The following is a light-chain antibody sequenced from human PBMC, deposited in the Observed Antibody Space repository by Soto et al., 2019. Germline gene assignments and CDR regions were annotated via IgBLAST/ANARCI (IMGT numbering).Light chain of an antibody. J-gene: IGLJ3*02. CDR2: LNSDGSH. V-gene: IGLV4-69*01. CDR1: SGHSSYA. CDR3: QTWGTGIRV. Sequence: QTVVTQPPSASASLGASVKLTCTLSSGHSSYAIAWHQQQPEKGPRYLMKLNSDGSHSKGDGIPDRFSGSSSGAERYLTISSLQSVDEADYYCQTWGTGIRVFGGGTKLTVL.